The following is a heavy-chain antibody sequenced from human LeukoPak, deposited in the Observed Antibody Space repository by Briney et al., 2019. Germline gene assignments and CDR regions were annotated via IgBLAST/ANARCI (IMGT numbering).Heavy chain of an antibody. V-gene: IGHV4-34*01. CDR1: GGSFSGYC. D-gene: IGHD2-2*01. J-gene: IGHJ4*02. Sequence: NASETLSLTCAVYGGSFSGYCWSWIRQPPGKGLEWIGEINHSGSTNYNPSLKSRVTISVDTSKNQFSLKLSSVTAADTAVYYCARRRLDCSSTSCYSNFDYWGQGTLVTVSS. CDR2: INHSGST. CDR3: ARRRLDCSSTSCYSNFDY.